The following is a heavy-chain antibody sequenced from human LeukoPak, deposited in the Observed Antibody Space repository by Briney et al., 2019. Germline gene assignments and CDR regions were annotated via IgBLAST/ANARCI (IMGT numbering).Heavy chain of an antibody. J-gene: IGHJ6*02. Sequence: GGSLRLSCAASGFTFSSYAMHWVRQAPGKGLEWVAVISYDGSNKYYADSVKGRFTISRDNSKNTLYLQMNSLRAEDTAVYYCAKDKQLGDYGMDVWGQGTTVTVSS. CDR2: ISYDGSNK. CDR3: AKDKQLGDYGMDV. V-gene: IGHV3-30*04. D-gene: IGHD6-6*01. CDR1: GFTFSSYA.